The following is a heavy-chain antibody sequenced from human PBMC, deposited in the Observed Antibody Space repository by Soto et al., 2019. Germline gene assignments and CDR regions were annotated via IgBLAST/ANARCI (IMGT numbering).Heavy chain of an antibody. D-gene: IGHD2-2*01. CDR3: ARDQDCSSTSCSETDPGAFDI. CDR2: IKQDGSEK. CDR1: GFTFSSYW. Sequence: GGSLRLSCAASGFTFSSYWMSWVRQAPGKGLEWVANIKQDGSEKYYVDSVKGRFTISRDNAKNSLYLQMNSLRAEDTAVYYCARDQDCSSTSCSETDPGAFDIWGQGTMVTVSS. J-gene: IGHJ3*02. V-gene: IGHV3-7*01.